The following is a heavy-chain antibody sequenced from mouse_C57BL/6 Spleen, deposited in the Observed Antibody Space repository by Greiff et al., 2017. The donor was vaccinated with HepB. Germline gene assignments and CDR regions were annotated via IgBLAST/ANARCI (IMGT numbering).Heavy chain of an antibody. Sequence: EVKLQESGEGLVKPGGSLKLSCAASGFTFSSYAMSWVRQTPEKRLEWVAYISSGGDYIYYADTVKGRFTISRDNARNTLYLQMSSLKSEDTAMYYCTRDHYYGSKNYYAMDYWGQGTSVTVSS. D-gene: IGHD1-1*01. CDR1: GFTFSSYA. V-gene: IGHV5-9-1*02. J-gene: IGHJ4*01. CDR2: ISSGGDYI. CDR3: TRDHYYGSKNYYAMDY.